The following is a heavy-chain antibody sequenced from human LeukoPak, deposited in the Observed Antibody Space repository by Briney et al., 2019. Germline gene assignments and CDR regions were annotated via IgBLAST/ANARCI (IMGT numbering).Heavy chain of an antibody. CDR1: GFTFSEFA. D-gene: IGHD2-2*01. V-gene: IGHV3-73*01. CDR3: TRSMERYCNRINCYPPDY. Sequence: HAGGSLKLSCAASGFTFSEFAMHWVRQASGKGLEWVGRIRSKANNYATAYVASVKGRFTISRDDSKNTAYLQMNSLKTEDTAVYYCTRSMERYCNRINCYPPDYWGQGTLVSVSS. CDR2: IRSKANNYAT. J-gene: IGHJ4*02.